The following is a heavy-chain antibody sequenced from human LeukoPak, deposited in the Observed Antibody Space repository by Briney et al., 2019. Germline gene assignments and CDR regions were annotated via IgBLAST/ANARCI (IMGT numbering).Heavy chain of an antibody. CDR1: GGSISSGDYY. CDR3: ARGGVYCSGGSCYPGAFDI. CDR2: IYYSGST. V-gene: IGHV4-30-4*01. Sequence: SQTLSLTCTVSGGSISSGDYYWSWISQPPGKGLEWIGYIYYSGSTYYNPSLKSRVTISVDTSKNQFSLKLSSVTAADTALYYCARGGVYCSGGSCYPGAFDIWGQGTMVTVSS. D-gene: IGHD2-15*01. J-gene: IGHJ3*02.